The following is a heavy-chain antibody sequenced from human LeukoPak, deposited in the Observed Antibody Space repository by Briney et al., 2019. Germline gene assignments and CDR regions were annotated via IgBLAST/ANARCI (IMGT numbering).Heavy chain of an antibody. J-gene: IGHJ4*02. CDR3: ARGARAARPGGIFDY. CDR1: GGSISSYY. CDR2: IYTSGST. Sequence: PSETLSLTCTVSGGSISSYYWSWIRQPAGKGLEWIGRIYTSGSTNYNPSLKSRATMSVDTSKNQFSLKLSSVTAADTAVYYCARGARAARPGGIFDYWGQGTLVTVSS. V-gene: IGHV4-4*07. D-gene: IGHD6-6*01.